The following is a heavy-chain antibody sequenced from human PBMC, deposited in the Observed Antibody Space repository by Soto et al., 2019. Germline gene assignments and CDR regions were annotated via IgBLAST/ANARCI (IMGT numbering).Heavy chain of an antibody. CDR1: GGTFRSNA. J-gene: IGHJ6*02. CDR3: ASLPSFYYGSGYGMDV. Sequence: QVQLVQSGTEVKKPGSSVKVSCKASGGTFRSNAISWVRQAPGQGLEWMGGLIPIFGTTNYAQKFQGRVTITADESATTAYMELSSLRSDETGVYYCASLPSFYYGSGYGMDVWGQGTTVTVSS. D-gene: IGHD3-10*01. CDR2: LIPIFGTT. V-gene: IGHV1-69*01.